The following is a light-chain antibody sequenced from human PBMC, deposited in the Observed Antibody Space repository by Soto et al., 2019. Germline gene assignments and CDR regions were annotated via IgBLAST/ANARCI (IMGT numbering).Light chain of an antibody. Sequence: DTVLTQSPATLSVSPGERATLSCRASQSVRTDLAWYQHKPGQSPRLLIYGASTRATGIPARFSGSGFGTDFTLTISSLQSEDFAVYYCQQFNNWPPFTFGPGTKVEIK. V-gene: IGKV3-15*01. J-gene: IGKJ3*01. CDR1: QSVRTD. CDR3: QQFNNWPPFT. CDR2: GAS.